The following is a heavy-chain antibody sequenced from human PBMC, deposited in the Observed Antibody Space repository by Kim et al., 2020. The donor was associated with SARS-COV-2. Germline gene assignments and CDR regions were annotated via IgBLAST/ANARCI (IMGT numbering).Heavy chain of an antibody. J-gene: IGHJ4*02. CDR2: MFYSGST. Sequence: SETLSLTCTVSGCSINNYYWSWIRQPPAKGLEWIGYMFYSGSTNYNPPLKSRVTMSVDTSKNQFSLNLTSATPAHTTDCYCARGGVATMCPYWGQGTLVT. V-gene: IGHV4-59*01. D-gene: IGHD3-3*01. CDR3: ARGGVATMCPY. CDR1: GCSINNYY.